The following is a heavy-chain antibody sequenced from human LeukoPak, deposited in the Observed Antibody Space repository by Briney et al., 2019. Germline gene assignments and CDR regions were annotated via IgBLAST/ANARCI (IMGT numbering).Heavy chain of an antibody. Sequence: SETLSLTCAVYGGSFSGYYWSWIRQPPGKGLEWIGEINHSGSTNYNPSLKSRVTISVDTSKNQFSLKLSSVTAADTAVYYCARHDYGDPAFDYWGQGTLVTVSS. J-gene: IGHJ4*02. D-gene: IGHD4-17*01. CDR1: GGSFSGYY. V-gene: IGHV4-34*01. CDR3: ARHDYGDPAFDY. CDR2: INHSGST.